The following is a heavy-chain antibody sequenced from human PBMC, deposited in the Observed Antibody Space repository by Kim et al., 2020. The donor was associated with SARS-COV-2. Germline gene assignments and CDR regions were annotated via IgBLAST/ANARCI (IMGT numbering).Heavy chain of an antibody. J-gene: IGHJ4*02. V-gene: IGHV3-30*04. CDR1: GFTFSSYT. Sequence: GGSLRLSCGVSGFTFSSYTLHWVRQAPGKGLEWVSIISYDGRNKYYADSVKGRFTVSRDNSGNTLYLQMNSLRTDDTAVYYCARPGDSSGWFWYFDYWGQGTLVTVSS. CDR3: ARPGDSSGWFWYFDY. CDR2: ISYDGRNK. D-gene: IGHD6-13*01.